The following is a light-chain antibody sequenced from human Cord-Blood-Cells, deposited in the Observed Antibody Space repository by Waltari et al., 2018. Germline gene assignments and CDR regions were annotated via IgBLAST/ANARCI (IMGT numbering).Light chain of an antibody. CDR2: KAS. V-gene: IGKV1-5*03. Sequence: IQMTQSPSTLSASVGDRVTITCRASQSISSWLAWYKQKPGKAPKLLIYKASSLESGVPSRFGGSGSGTEFTLTISSLQPDDVATYDCQQYNSYSTFGQGTKVEIK. CDR1: QSISSW. J-gene: IGKJ1*01. CDR3: QQYNSYST.